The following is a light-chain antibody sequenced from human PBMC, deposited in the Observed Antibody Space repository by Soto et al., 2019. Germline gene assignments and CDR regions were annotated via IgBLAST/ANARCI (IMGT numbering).Light chain of an antibody. CDR1: QSVSSNY. CDR3: QQYGTSAPIT. CDR2: GAS. V-gene: IGKV3-20*01. J-gene: IGKJ5*01. Sequence: EIVLTQSPGTLSLSPGERATLSCRASQSVSSNYLAWYQQKPGQAPSLLIYGASSRATGIPDRFSGSGSRTDFPLTISRLEPEDFAMYYCQQYGTSAPITFGQGTRLEIE.